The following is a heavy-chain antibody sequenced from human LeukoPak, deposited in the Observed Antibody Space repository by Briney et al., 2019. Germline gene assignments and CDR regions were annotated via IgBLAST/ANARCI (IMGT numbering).Heavy chain of an antibody. CDR2: INPSGGST. Sequence: ASVKVSFKASGYTFTSYYMHWVRQAPGQGLEWMGIINPSGGSTSYAQKFQGRATMTRDTSTSTVYMELSSLRSEDTAVYYCARDRYYYDSSGYIRGISFDYWGQRTLVTVSS. CDR3: ARDRYYYDSSGYIRGISFDY. V-gene: IGHV1-46*01. CDR1: GYTFTSYY. J-gene: IGHJ4*02. D-gene: IGHD3-22*01.